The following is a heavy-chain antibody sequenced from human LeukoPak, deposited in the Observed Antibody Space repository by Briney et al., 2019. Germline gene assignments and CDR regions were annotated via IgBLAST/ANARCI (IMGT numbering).Heavy chain of an antibody. J-gene: IGHJ4*02. V-gene: IGHV1-69*05. CDR1: GGTFSRYA. CDR2: IIPIFGTA. D-gene: IGHD3-22*01. CDR3: ARLADYDSSGYLSY. Sequence: SVKVSCKASGGTFSRYAISWVRQAPGQGLEWMGGIIPIFGTANYAQKFQGRVTMTRDTSTSTVYMEVSSLRSEDTAVYYCARLADYDSSGYLSYWGQGTLVTVSS.